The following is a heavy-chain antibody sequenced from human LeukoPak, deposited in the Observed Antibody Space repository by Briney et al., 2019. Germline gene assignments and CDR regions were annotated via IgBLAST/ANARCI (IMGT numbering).Heavy chain of an antibody. CDR1: GFTFNSYA. Sequence: GGSLRLSCAASGFTFNSYAMNWVRQAPGRGLEWVSFISGISLSIYYAGSVKGRFTISRDNSKNTLYLQMNSLRAEDTAVYYCAKTYDSGSYDFDYWGQGTLVTVSS. CDR3: AKTYDSGSYDFDY. D-gene: IGHD5-12*01. V-gene: IGHV3-23*01. CDR2: ISGISLSI. J-gene: IGHJ4*02.